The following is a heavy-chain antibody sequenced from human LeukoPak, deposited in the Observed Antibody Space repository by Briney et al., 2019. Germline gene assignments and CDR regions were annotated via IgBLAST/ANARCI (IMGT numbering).Heavy chain of an antibody. CDR1: GYXFTSYY. CDR2: INPSGGST. J-gene: IGHJ4*02. V-gene: IGHV1-46*01. CDR3: AREDSSGWYVFDY. Sequence: ASVKVSCKASGYXFTSYYMHWVRQAPGQGLKWMGIINPSGGSTSYAQKFQGRVTMTRDTSTSTVYMELSSLRSEDTAVYYCAREDSSGWYVFDYWGQGTLVTVSS. D-gene: IGHD6-19*01.